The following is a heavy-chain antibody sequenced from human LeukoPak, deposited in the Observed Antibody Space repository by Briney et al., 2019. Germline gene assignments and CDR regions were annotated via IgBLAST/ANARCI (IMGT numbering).Heavy chain of an antibody. J-gene: IGHJ1*01. D-gene: IGHD3-22*01. Sequence: GGSLRLSCAASGFTFSSYSMNWVRQAPGKGLEWVSSISSSSSYIYYADSVKGRFTISRDNAKNSLYLQMNSLRAEDTAVYYCARGPFSGYYDSSGYYPEYFQHWGQGTLVTVSS. V-gene: IGHV3-21*01. CDR3: ARGPFSGYYDSSGYYPEYFQH. CDR2: ISSSSSYI. CDR1: GFTFSSYS.